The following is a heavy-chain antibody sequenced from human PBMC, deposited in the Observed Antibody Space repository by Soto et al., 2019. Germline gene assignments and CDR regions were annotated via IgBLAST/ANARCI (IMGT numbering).Heavy chain of an antibody. J-gene: IGHJ5*02. D-gene: IGHD3-22*01. CDR1: GYTFTSYY. Sequence: QVQLVQSGAEVKKPGASVKVSCKASGYTFTSYYIHWVRQAPGQGLEWMGKINPSGGSTSYAQKFQGRVTMTRDTSTSTVYMELSSLRSEDTAVYYCARGGMIVVVSNWFDPWGQGTLVTVSS. CDR2: INPSGGST. V-gene: IGHV1-46*01. CDR3: ARGGMIVVVSNWFDP.